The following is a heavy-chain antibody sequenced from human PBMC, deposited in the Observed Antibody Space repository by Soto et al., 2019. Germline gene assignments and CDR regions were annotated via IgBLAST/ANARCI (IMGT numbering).Heavy chain of an antibody. CDR1: GYTFTNYD. CDR3: ARTPPPSGYCDSTSCQNWSDH. J-gene: IGHJ5*02. CDR2: MNPNSGKI. V-gene: IGHV1-8*01. Sequence: ASVKVSCKASGYTFTNYDINWVRQATGQGPEYMGWMNPNSGKIGYAQKLQDRVTLTTDTSTSTAYMDLRSLRSDDTAMYYCARTPPPSGYCDSTSCQNWSDHWGQERWSPSPQ. D-gene: IGHD2-2*01.